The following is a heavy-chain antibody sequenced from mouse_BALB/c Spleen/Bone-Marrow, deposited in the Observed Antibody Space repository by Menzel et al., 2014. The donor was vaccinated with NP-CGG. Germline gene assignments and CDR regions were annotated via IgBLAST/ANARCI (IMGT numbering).Heavy chain of an antibody. D-gene: IGHD1-1*01. V-gene: IGHV4-1*02. Sequence: EVQLVESGGGLVQPGGSLKLSCAASRFDFSRYWVTWVRQAPGKGLEWIGEIKPDSRTINYSPSLKEKFIISRDNAKSTLYLQMSKVRSEDTALYYCARLGYYGAMAYWGQGTSVTVSS. CDR2: IKPDSRTI. CDR1: RFDFSRYW. J-gene: IGHJ4*01. CDR3: ARLGYYGAMAY.